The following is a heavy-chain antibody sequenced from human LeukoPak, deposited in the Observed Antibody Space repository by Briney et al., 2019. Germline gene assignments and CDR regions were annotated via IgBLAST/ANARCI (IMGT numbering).Heavy chain of an antibody. CDR1: GGTFSSYA. J-gene: IGHJ4*02. CDR3: ARAGLARIAVAGTGFGY. D-gene: IGHD6-19*01. Sequence: GASVKVSCKASGGTFSSYAISWVRQAPGQGLEWMGGIIPIFGTANYAQKFQGRVTITADESTSTAYMELSSLRSEDTAVYYCARAGLARIAVAGTGFGYWGQGTLVTVSS. V-gene: IGHV1-69*13. CDR2: IIPIFGTA.